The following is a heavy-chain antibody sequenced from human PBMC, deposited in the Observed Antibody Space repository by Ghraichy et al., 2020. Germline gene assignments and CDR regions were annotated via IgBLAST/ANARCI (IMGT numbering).Heavy chain of an antibody. CDR1: GFTFSSYS. J-gene: IGHJ4*02. D-gene: IGHD6-13*01. Sequence: GGSLRLSCAASGFTFSSYSMNWVRQAPGKGLEWVSSISSSSSYIYYADSVKGRFTISRDNAKNSLYLQMNSLRAEDTAVYYCAREPYSRHRGFDYWGQGTLVTVSS. V-gene: IGHV3-21*01. CDR3: AREPYSRHRGFDY. CDR2: ISSSSSYI.